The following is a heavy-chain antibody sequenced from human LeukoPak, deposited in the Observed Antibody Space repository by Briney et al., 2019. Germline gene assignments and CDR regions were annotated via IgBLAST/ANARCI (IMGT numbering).Heavy chain of an antibody. D-gene: IGHD6-19*01. CDR3: ATWGIEVVGFSPGFDY. J-gene: IGHJ4*02. CDR2: IYPGDSDT. V-gene: IGHV5-51*01. CDR1: GYSFTSYW. Sequence: GESLKISCKGSGYSFTSYWIAWVRQMPGKGLEWMGIIYPGDSDTRYSPSVQGQVTISADKSISTAYLQWSSLKGSDTAMYYCATWGIEVVGFSPGFDYWGQGTLVTVSS.